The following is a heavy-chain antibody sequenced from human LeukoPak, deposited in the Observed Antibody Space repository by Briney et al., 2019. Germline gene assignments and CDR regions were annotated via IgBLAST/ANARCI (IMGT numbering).Heavy chain of an antibody. D-gene: IGHD6-19*01. Sequence: ASVKVSCKASGYTFTSYDINWVRQATGQGLEWMGWMNPNSGNTGYAQKFQGRVTMTRNTSISTAYMELSSLRSEDTAVYYCARGHPNPSIAVAGTADYWGQGTLVTVSS. CDR3: ARGHPNPSIAVAGTADY. J-gene: IGHJ4*02. CDR1: GYTFTSYD. CDR2: MNPNSGNT. V-gene: IGHV1-8*01.